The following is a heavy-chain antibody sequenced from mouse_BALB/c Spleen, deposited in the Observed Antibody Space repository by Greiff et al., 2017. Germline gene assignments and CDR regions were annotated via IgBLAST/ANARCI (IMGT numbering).Heavy chain of an antibody. J-gene: IGHJ4*01. D-gene: IGHD2-4*01. CDR3: AHYEEYAMDY. Sequence: EVKLMESGPGLVKPSQSLSLTCTVTGYSITSDYAWNWIRQFPGNKLEWMGYISYSGSTSYNPSLKSRISITRDTSKNQFFLQLNSVTTEDTATYYCAHYEEYAMDYWDQGTSVTVSS. V-gene: IGHV3-2*02. CDR1: GYSITSDYA. CDR2: ISYSGST.